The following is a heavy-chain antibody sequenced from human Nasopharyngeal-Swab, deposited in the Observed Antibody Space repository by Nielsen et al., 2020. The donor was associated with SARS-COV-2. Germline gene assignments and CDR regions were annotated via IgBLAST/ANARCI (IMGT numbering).Heavy chain of an antibody. V-gene: IGHV3-15*01. Sequence: GGSLRLSCAASGCTFSNAWMSWVRQAPGKGLEWVGRIKSKTDGGTTDYAAPVKGRFTISRDDSKNTLYLQMNSLKTEDTAVYYCGKAVAGTVDYWGQGTLVTVSS. D-gene: IGHD6-19*01. CDR3: GKAVAGTVDY. CDR1: GCTFSNAW. CDR2: IKSKTDGGTT. J-gene: IGHJ4*02.